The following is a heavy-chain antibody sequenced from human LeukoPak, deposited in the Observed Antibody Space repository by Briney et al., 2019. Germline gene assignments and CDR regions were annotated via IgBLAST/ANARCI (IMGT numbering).Heavy chain of an antibody. D-gene: IGHD5-18*01. CDR3: AQDRAWIQFWS. Sequence: GGSLRLSCAASGFTFSTYGMNWVRQAPGKGLEWVSGVGPTGTQTYYAESAKGRFAISRDNSKNILYLQINTLRAEDTAVYYCAQDRAWIQFWSWGQGTLVTVSS. CDR2: VGPTGTQT. V-gene: IGHV3-23*01. CDR1: GFTFSTYG. J-gene: IGHJ1*01.